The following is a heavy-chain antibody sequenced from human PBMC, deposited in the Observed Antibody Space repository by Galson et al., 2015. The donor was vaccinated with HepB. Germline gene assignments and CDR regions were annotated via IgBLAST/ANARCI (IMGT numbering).Heavy chain of an antibody. D-gene: IGHD3-10*01. CDR2: INHRGNT. CDR1: GFTFTSYG. V-gene: IGHV4-34*08. Sequence: LRLSCAACGFTFTSYGMSWIRQSPGKGLEWIGEINHRGNTNYNPSVKSRVTMSVDTFKNEFSLKVTSLTAADTAVYYCARAYYGSGSYYHWFDPWGQGTLVTVSS. CDR3: ARAYYGSGSYYHWFDP. J-gene: IGHJ5*02.